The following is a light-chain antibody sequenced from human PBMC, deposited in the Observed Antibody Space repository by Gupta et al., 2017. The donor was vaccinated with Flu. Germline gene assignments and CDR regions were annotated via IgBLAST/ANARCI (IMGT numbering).Light chain of an antibody. V-gene: IGKV3-15*01. CDR2: GAS. CDR3: QQYNNWPLT. Sequence: EIVMTQSPGTLSVSPGEGATLPCRASQEIAGNLAWYQQKPGQAPRLLLSGASTRATGTPARFSGSRSGTEFTLTISSLQSEDFAVYYCQQYNNWPLTFGGGTKVEIK. J-gene: IGKJ4*01. CDR1: QEIAGN.